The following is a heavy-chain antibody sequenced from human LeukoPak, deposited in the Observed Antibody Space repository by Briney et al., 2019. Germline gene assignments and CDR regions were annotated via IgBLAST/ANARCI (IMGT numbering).Heavy chain of an antibody. CDR3: ARDGDYYGSGGAFDI. V-gene: IGHV4-31*03. D-gene: IGHD3-10*01. Sequence: SETLSLTCTVSGGSISSGGYYWSWIRQHPGKGLEWIGYIYYSGSTYYNPSLKSRVTISVDTSKNQFSLKLCSVTAADMAVYYCARDGDYYGSGGAFDIWGQGTMVTVS. CDR1: GGSISSGGYY. CDR2: IYYSGST. J-gene: IGHJ3*02.